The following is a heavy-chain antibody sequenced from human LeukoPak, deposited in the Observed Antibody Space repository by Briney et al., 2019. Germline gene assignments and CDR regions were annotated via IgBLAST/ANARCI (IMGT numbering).Heavy chain of an antibody. CDR1: GGSISSSSYY. J-gene: IGHJ3*02. CDR2: IYYSGST. D-gene: IGHD5-24*01. CDR3: AREARWLQLPLI. Sequence: SETLSLTCTVSGGSISSSSYYWGWIRQPPGKGLEWIGSIYYSGSTYYNPSLKSRVTISVDTSKNQFSLKLSSVTTADTAVYYCAREARWLQLPLIWGQGTMVTVSS. V-gene: IGHV4-39*07.